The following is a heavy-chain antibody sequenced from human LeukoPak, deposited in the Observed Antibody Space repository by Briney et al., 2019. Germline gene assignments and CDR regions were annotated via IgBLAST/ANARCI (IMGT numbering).Heavy chain of an antibody. Sequence: GGSLRLSCAASGFTFRSYWMSWVRQAPGKGLEWVANIKQDGSVEYYVDSVKGRFTISRDNAKNSLYLQMNSLRAEDTAIYYCARESPHCSGVSCFFDYWGQGTLVTVSS. J-gene: IGHJ4*02. CDR2: IKQDGSVE. CDR1: GFTFRSYW. CDR3: ARESPHCSGVSCFFDY. V-gene: IGHV3-7*01. D-gene: IGHD2-15*01.